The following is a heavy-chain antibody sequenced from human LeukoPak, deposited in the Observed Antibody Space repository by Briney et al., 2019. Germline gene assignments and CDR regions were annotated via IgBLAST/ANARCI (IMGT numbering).Heavy chain of an antibody. CDR3: ARHFARIAAAGRRRGNWFDP. J-gene: IGHJ5*02. CDR2: IYPGDSDT. Sequence: GESLKISCKGSGYRFTSYWIGWVRQMPGKGLEWMGIIYPGDSDTRYSPSFQGQVTISADKSISTAYLQWSSLKASDTAMYYCARHFARIAAAGRRRGNWFDPWGQGTLVTVSS. V-gene: IGHV5-51*01. CDR1: GYRFTSYW. D-gene: IGHD6-13*01.